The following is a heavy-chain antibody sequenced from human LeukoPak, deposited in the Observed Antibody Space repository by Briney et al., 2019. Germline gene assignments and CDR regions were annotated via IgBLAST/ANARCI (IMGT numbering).Heavy chain of an antibody. CDR3: ARDRTAYSYGTFFDY. CDR1: GLSFSSYG. CDR2: IQYDGSNK. D-gene: IGHD5-18*01. Sequence: GGSLRLSCAASGLSFSSYGMHWVRQAPGKGLEWVAFIQYDGSNKYYADSVKGRFTISRDNSRNTVYLQMNSLRGEDTAVYYCARDRTAYSYGTFFDYWGQGTLVTVSS. J-gene: IGHJ4*02. V-gene: IGHV3-30*02.